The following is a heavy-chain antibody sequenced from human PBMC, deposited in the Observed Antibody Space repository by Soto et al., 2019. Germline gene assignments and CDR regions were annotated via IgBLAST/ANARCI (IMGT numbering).Heavy chain of an antibody. D-gene: IGHD3-3*02. CDR3: ARDRQFYHFWSGYENEGPDGLDV. J-gene: IGHJ6*02. V-gene: IGHV4-34*01. CDR1: GGSFSGYF. CDR2: ITHSGGT. Sequence: SETLSLTCAVSGGSFSGYFWTWIRQAPGKGLECIGEITHSGGTNYNSSLKSRVMISVDTSKKQFSLILSSVTAADTAVYYCARDRQFYHFWSGYENEGPDGLDVWGQGTTVTVSS.